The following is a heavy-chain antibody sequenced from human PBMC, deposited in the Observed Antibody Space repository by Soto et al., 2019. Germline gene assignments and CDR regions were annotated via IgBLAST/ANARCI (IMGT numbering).Heavy chain of an antibody. J-gene: IGHJ6*04. V-gene: IGHV1-69*13. CDR2: IIPIFGTA. CDR3: AXSWEPRRPYYYYYGMDV. Sequence: SVKVSCKAAGCTFSSYAISWVRQAPGQGLEWMGGIIPIFGTANYAQKFQGRVTITADESTSTAYMELSSLRSEDTAVYYCAXSWEPRRPYYYYYGMDVWGEGTTVTVSS. D-gene: IGHD1-26*01. CDR1: GCTFSSYA.